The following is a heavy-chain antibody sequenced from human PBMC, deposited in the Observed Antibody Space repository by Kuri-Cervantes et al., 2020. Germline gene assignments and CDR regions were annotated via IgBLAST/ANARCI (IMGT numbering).Heavy chain of an antibody. V-gene: IGHV3-21*01. D-gene: IGHD1-14*01. CDR1: GFTFSSYS. CDR3: ARGPNHGILGSGLDY. J-gene: IGHJ4*02. CDR2: ISSSSSYI. Sequence: GESLKISCQASGFTFSSYSMNWVRQAQGKGLEWVSSISSSSSYIYYADSVRGRFTISRDNAKNSLYLQMNSLRAGDTAVYYCARGPNHGILGSGLDYWGQGTLVTVSS.